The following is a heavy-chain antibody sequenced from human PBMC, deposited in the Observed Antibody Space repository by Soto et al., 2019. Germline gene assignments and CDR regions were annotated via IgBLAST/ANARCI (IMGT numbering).Heavy chain of an antibody. CDR1: TSGFGGSNY. V-gene: IGHV3-53*01. J-gene: IGHJ6*02. CDR2: IYRDGNT. CDR3: ARGRFGMDV. Sequence: PGGSLRLSCAASTSGFGGSNYMTWVRRAPGKWLEWVSVIYRDGNTYYVDSVKGRFTISRDNSKNTLYLQMNSLRGEDTAVYYCARGRFGMDVWGQGTTATVS.